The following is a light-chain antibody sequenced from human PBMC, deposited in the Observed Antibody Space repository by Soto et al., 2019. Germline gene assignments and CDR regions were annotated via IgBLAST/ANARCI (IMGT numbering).Light chain of an antibody. Sequence: QSALTQPASVSGSLGQSITISCTGTTRDIAGYNYISWYQQLPGKAPKLMIYQVTIRPSGISNRFSGSKSGNTASLTISGLQAEDEADYYCCSYTGAYVALGGGTKLTVL. CDR3: CSYTGAYVA. CDR1: TRDIAGYNY. CDR2: QVT. J-gene: IGLJ2*01. V-gene: IGLV2-14*01.